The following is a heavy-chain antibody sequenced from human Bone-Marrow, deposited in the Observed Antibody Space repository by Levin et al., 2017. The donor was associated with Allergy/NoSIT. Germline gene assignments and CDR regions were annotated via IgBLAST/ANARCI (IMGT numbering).Heavy chain of an antibody. D-gene: IGHD1-1*01. CDR3: ARQQRPTHYYHCMDV. V-gene: IGHV5-51*01. CDR2: IYPGDSDT. Sequence: GESLKISCSGSGYPFSSYWIAWVRQKPGKGLEWMGSIYPGDSDTRYSPSFRGLVTISADKSVSTAYLQLSSLKASDTAIYYCARQQRPTHYYHCMDVWGKGTTVTVSS. J-gene: IGHJ6*03. CDR1: GYPFSSYW.